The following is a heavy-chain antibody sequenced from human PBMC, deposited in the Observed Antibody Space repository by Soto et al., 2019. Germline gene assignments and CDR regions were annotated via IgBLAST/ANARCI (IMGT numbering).Heavy chain of an antibody. CDR1: GGSISSSSYY. D-gene: IGHD3-10*01. J-gene: IGHJ1*01. Sequence: QLQLQESGPGLVKPSETLSLTCTVSGGSISSSSYYWGWIRQPPGKGLEWIGSIYYSGSSYYNPSLKSGVSISVETSKNQFALKMCFVTAADTAVYYCALVWFGESQNWGQGTLVTVSS. CDR3: ALVWFGESQN. CDR2: IYYSGSS. V-gene: IGHV4-39*01.